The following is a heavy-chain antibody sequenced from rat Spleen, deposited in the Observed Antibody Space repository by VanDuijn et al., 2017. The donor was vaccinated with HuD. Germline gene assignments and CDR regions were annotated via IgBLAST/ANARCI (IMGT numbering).Heavy chain of an antibody. D-gene: IGHD1-1*01. CDR1: GFNFDDYW. Sequence: EVKLVESGGGLVQPGRSFKLSCAASGFNFDDYWMGWVRQAPGKGLEWVATISHDGSSTYYRDPEKGRFTISRDNAKSTLYLQMDSLRSEDTATYYCTRLYYSNWFAYWGQGTLVTVSS. V-gene: IGHV5-29*01. CDR2: ISHDGSST. CDR3: TRLYYSNWFAY. J-gene: IGHJ3*01.